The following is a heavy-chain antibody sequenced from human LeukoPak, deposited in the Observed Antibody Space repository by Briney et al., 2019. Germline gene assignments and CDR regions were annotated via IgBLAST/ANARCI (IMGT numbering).Heavy chain of an antibody. CDR2: IYYSGST. J-gene: IGHJ3*02. V-gene: IGHV4-59*01. CDR1: GGSISSYY. Sequence: SETLSLTSTVSGGSISSYYWSWIRQPPGKGLEWIGYIYYSGSTNYNPSLKSRVTISVDTSKNQFSLKLSSVTAADTAVYYCASPSGSSDAFDIWGQGTMVTVSS. CDR3: ASPSGSSDAFDI. D-gene: IGHD6-6*01.